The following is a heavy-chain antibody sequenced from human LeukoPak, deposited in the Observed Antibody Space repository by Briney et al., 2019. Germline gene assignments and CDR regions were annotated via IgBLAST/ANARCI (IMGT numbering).Heavy chain of an antibody. CDR3: AREPLRAESRWFDP. CDR1: GGSVSSGGYY. D-gene: IGHD1-26*01. J-gene: IGHJ5*02. CDR2: IYYNGNT. Sequence: SETLSLTCSVPGGSVSSGGYYWSWIRQPPGKGLEWIGYIYYNGNTNYNPSLKSRVTISVDTSKNLFSLKLSSVTAADTAVYYCAREPLRAESRWFDPWGQGILVTVSS. V-gene: IGHV4-61*08.